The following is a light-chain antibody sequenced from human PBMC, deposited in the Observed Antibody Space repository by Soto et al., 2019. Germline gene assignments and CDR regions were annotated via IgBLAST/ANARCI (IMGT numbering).Light chain of an antibody. J-gene: IGKJ1*01. V-gene: IGKV3-11*01. CDR1: QFLSSY. CDR2: DTS. Sequence: EVVLTQSPATLSLAPGERATLSCRASQFLSSYLAWYQQKPGQPPRLLIYDTSNRATGIPARFSGSRSGTDLTLTISSLEPEDFGVYFCHQRNKFGQGTKVDIK. CDR3: HQRNK.